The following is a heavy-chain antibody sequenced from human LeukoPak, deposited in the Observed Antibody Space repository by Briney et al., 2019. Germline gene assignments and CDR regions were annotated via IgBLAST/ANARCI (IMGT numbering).Heavy chain of an antibody. J-gene: IGHJ4*02. Sequence: GALRRSCAAPRFTFPKAAMPWVRPAPGEGLGWGGPIKNQKEGGAKDYAAPVKGRITISRDDSKNTLYLQMNSLKTEDTAVYYCTTMAVTMVRGVIIITRSFDYWGQGTLVTVSS. D-gene: IGHD3-10*01. CDR2: IKNQKEGGAK. CDR1: RFTFPKAA. CDR3: TTMAVTMVRGVIIITRSFDY. V-gene: IGHV3-15*01.